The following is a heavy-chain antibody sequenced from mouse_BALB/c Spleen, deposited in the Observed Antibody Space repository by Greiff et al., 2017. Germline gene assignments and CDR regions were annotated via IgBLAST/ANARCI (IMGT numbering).Heavy chain of an antibody. CDR2: IYPGDGDT. CDR1: GYTFTSYW. V-gene: IGHV1-87*01. D-gene: IGHD1-1*01. J-gene: IGHJ2*01. Sequence: QVQLQQSGAELARPGASVKLSCKASGYTFTSYWMQWVKQRPGQGLEWIGAIYPGDGDTRYTQKFKGKATLTADKSSSTAYMQLSSLASEDSAVYYCARRGGYGSSYYFDYWGQGTTLTVSS. CDR3: ARRGGYGSSYYFDY.